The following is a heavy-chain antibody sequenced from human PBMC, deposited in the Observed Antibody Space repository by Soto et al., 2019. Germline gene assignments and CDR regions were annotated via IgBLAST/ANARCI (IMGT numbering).Heavy chain of an antibody. Sequence: PGGSLRLSCAASGFTFDDYAMHWVRQAPGKGLEWVSGISSSSGSIGYADSVKGRFTISRDNAKNSLYLQMNSLRDEDTAVYYCARGMMASFFPWFDPWGQGTLVTVSS. CDR3: ARGMMASFFPWFDP. J-gene: IGHJ5*02. CDR2: ISSSSGSI. CDR1: GFTFDDYA. V-gene: IGHV3-9*01. D-gene: IGHD3-10*01.